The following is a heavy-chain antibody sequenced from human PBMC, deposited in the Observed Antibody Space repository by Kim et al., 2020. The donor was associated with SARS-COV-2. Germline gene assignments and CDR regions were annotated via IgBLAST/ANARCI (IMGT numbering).Heavy chain of an antibody. V-gene: IGHV5-51*01. CDR1: GYSFTSYW. CDR2: IYPGDFDT. CDR3: ARSPDSSGTGDRGYYYGMDV. D-gene: IGHD3-22*01. Sequence: GESLKISCKGSGYSFTSYWIGWVRQMPGKGLEWMGIIYPGDFDTRYSPSFQGQVTISADKSISTAYLQWSSLKASDTAMYYCARSPDSSGTGDRGYYYGMDVWGQGITVTVSS. J-gene: IGHJ6*02.